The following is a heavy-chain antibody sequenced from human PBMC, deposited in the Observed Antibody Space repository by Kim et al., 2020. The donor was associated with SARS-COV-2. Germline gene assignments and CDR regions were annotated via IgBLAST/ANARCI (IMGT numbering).Heavy chain of an antibody. V-gene: IGHV4-59*13. D-gene: IGHD3-10*01. Sequence: SETLSLTCTVSGGSISSYYWSWIRQPPGKGLEWIGYIYYSGSTNYNPSLKSRVTISVDTSKNQFSLKLSSVTAADTAVYYCARVRITMVRGVMSYGMDVWGQGTTVTVSS. J-gene: IGHJ6*02. CDR2: IYYSGST. CDR1: GGSISSYY. CDR3: ARVRITMVRGVMSYGMDV.